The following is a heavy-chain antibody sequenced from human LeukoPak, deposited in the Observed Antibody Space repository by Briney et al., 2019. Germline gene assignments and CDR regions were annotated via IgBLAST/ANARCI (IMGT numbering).Heavy chain of an antibody. Sequence: SETLSLPRPVSGGSIRTYYWRWLRQPPGKGLAWIGYIYYSGSTNYTPSLKSRVTMTIDTSKNQFSLKLSSVNTADTAMYYCARFLATTGEGYFFDYWGQGTLVTVSS. CDR3: ARFLATTGEGYFFDY. V-gene: IGHV4-59*01. CDR2: IYYSGST. D-gene: IGHD5-12*01. J-gene: IGHJ4*02. CDR1: GGSIRTYY.